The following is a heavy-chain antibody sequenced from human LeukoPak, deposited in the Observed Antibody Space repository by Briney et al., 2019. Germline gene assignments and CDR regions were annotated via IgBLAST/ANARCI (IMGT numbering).Heavy chain of an antibody. CDR1: GGSISSYY. V-gene: IGHV4-59*01. CDR3: ARVGDSSVVDY. CDR2: IYYSGST. D-gene: IGHD2-21*02. J-gene: IGHJ4*02. Sequence: PSETLSVTCTVSGGSISSYYWSWIRQPPGKGLEWIGYIYYSGSTNYNPSLKSRVTISVDTSKNQFSLKLSSVTAADTAVYYCARVGDSSVVDYWGQGTLVTVSS.